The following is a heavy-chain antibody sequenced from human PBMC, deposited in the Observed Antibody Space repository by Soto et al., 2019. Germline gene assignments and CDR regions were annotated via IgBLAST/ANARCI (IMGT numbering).Heavy chain of an antibody. D-gene: IGHD1-7*01. V-gene: IGHV4-39*02. CDR2: IYYSGST. CDR1: GASISSSSYY. Sequence: QLQLQESGPGLVKPSETLSLTCTVSGASISSSSYYWGWIRQPPGKGLEWIGSIYYSGSTYYNPSLKSRVTISADTSKYQFSLKLSSVTSADTAVYYCARDPNDHIWNLLGWLDPWGQGTLVTV. CDR3: ARDPNDHIWNLLGWLDP. J-gene: IGHJ5*01.